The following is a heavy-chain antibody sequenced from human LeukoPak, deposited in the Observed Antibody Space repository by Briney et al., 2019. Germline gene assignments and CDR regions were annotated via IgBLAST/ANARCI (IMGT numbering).Heavy chain of an antibody. V-gene: IGHV1-18*04. CDR1: GYTFISHG. CDR3: ASSSTPLDAFDI. D-gene: IGHD2-2*01. J-gene: IGHJ3*02. CDR2: VGAYNGNT. Sequence: ASVKVSCTASGYTFISHGISWVRQAPGQGLEWMGWVGAYNGNTNYAQKLQGRVTMTTDTSTSTAYMELRSLRSDDTAVYSCASSSTPLDAFDIWGQGQWSPSLQ.